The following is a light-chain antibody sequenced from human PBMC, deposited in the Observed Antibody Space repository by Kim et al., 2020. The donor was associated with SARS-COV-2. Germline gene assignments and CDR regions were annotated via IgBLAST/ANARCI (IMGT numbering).Light chain of an antibody. Sequence: AIQLTQSPSSLSASVGDRVTMTCRASQGISSALAWYQQKPGKVPKPLIYRASNLESGVPSRFSGSGSGTDFTLTISSLQPEDFATYYCQQFNSYPVTFGQGTRLE. V-gene: IGKV1-13*02. CDR3: QQFNSYPVT. J-gene: IGKJ5*01. CDR1: QGISSA. CDR2: RAS.